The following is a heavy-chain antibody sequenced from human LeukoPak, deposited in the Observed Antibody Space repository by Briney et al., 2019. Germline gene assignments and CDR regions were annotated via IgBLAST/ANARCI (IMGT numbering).Heavy chain of an antibody. Sequence: GGSLRLSCAASGFTFSSYSMNWVRQAPGKGLWWGSYISSSSSTIYYADSVTGRFTISRDNAKNSLYMQMNSLSAEDRAVYYCARHITSGYYGSGSYGPDYWGQGTLVTVSS. J-gene: IGHJ4*02. D-gene: IGHD3-10*01. CDR2: ISSSSSTI. CDR3: ARHITSGYYGSGSYGPDY. V-gene: IGHV3-48*01. CDR1: GFTFSSYS.